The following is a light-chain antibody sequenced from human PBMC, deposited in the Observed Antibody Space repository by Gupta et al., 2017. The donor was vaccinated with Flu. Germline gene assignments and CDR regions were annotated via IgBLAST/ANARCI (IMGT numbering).Light chain of an antibody. CDR3: QQSYSTPRT. Sequence: PSSLSASVGDRVTITCRASQSISSYVNWYQQKPGKAPKLLIYAASSLQSGVPSRFSGSGSGTDFTLTISSLQPEDFATDYCQQSYSTPRTFGQGTKVEIK. J-gene: IGKJ1*01. CDR2: AAS. V-gene: IGKV1-39*01. CDR1: QSISSY.